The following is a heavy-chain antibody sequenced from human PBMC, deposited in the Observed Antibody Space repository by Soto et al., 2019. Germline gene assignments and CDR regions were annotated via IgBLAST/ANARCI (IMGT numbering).Heavy chain of an antibody. CDR2: ISYDGSQK. Sequence: GGSLRLSCEASGFTFSDYGIHWVRQAPGKGLDWVAVISYDGSQKYYADSVKGRFTISRDNSKNTLYLQMNSLRAEDTAVYYCAVFTMIVVGPDAFDIWGQGTMVTVS. CDR1: GFTFSDYG. CDR3: AVFTMIVVGPDAFDI. D-gene: IGHD3-22*01. J-gene: IGHJ3*02. V-gene: IGHV3-30*03.